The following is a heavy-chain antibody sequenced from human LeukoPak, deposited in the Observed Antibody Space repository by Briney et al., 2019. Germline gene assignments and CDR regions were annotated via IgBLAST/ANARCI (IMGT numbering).Heavy chain of an antibody. V-gene: IGHV3-33*01. Sequence: PGGSLRLSCAASGFTFSSYGMHWVRQAPGKGLEWVIVIWTDGSKKYYVDSVKGRCSISRDNSNNILYLQMDSLRVEDTAVYYCVRRGAGTYDFDYWGQGTLVTVST. D-gene: IGHD1-26*01. CDR3: VRRGAGTYDFDY. CDR2: IWTDGSKK. J-gene: IGHJ4*02. CDR1: GFTFSSYG.